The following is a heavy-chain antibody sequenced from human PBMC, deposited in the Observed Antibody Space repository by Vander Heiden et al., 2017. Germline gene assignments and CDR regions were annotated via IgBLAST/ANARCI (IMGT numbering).Heavy chain of an antibody. J-gene: IGHJ4*02. CDR3: AKEDYGDSEY. CDR1: GLTCSSHA. Sequence: EVQLLESGGGLVQPGGSLRLSCEVSGLTCSSHAMSWVRQAPGKGLEWVSAIRGSGGSTYYADSVKGRFTISRDNSKNTLYLQMNSLRAEDTAVYYCAKEDYGDSEYWGQGTLVTVSS. V-gene: IGHV3-23*01. D-gene: IGHD4-17*01. CDR2: IRGSGGST.